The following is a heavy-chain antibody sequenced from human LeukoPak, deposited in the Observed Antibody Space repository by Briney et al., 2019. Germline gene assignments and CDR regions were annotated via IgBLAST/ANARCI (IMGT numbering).Heavy chain of an antibody. CDR2: ISSSSSYI. Sequence: GGSLRLSCAASGFTFSSYSMNWVRQAPGKGLEWVSSISSSSSYIYYADSVKGRFTISRDNAKNSLYLQMNSLGAEDTAVYYCARDFPDIVVVPAAISIWGQGTLVTVSS. CDR1: GFTFSSYS. CDR3: ARDFPDIVVVPAAISI. J-gene: IGHJ4*02. V-gene: IGHV3-21*01. D-gene: IGHD2-2*01.